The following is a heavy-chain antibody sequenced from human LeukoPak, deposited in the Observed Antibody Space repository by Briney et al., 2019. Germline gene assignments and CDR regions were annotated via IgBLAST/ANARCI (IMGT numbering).Heavy chain of an antibody. CDR1: GFTFSSYG. Sequence: GRSLRLSCAASGFTFSSYGMHWVRQAPGKGLEWVAVIWYDGSNKYYADSVKGRFTISRDNSKNTLYLQMNSLRAEDTAVYYCARDRQLRYFVWLPHPGPGHDAFDIWGQGTMVTVSS. CDR2: IWYDGSNK. CDR3: ARDRQLRYFVWLPHPGPGHDAFDI. J-gene: IGHJ3*02. D-gene: IGHD3-9*01. V-gene: IGHV3-33*01.